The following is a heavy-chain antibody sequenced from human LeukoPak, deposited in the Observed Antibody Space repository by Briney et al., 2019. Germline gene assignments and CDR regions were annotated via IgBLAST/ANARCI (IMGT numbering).Heavy chain of an antibody. CDR3: AKITRGYCSGGSCYLWFYP. J-gene: IGHJ5*02. CDR1: GFTFSSYA. D-gene: IGHD2-15*01. Sequence: GGSLRLSCAASGFTFSSYAMSWVRQAPGKGLEWVSAISGSGGSTYYADSVKGRFTISRDNSKNTLYLQMNSLRAEDTAVYYCAKITRGYCSGGSCYLWFYPWGQGTLVTVSS. CDR2: ISGSGGST. V-gene: IGHV3-23*01.